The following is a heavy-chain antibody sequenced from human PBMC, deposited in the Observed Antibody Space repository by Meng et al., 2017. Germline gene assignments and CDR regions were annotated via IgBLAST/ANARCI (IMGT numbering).Heavy chain of an antibody. J-gene: IGHJ4*02. D-gene: IGHD4-17*01. Sequence: SLKISCAASGFTFDDYGMSWVRQAPGKGLEWVSGISWNSGSIGYADSVKGRFTISRDNSKNTLYLQMNSLRAEDTAVYYCARGNYGDYQFDYWGQGTLVTVSS. CDR3: ARGNYGDYQFDY. CDR2: ISWNSGSI. V-gene: IGHV3-9*01. CDR1: GFTFDDYG.